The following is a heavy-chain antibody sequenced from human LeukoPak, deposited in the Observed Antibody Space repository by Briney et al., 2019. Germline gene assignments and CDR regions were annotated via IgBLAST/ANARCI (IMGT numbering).Heavy chain of an antibody. D-gene: IGHD3-9*01. Sequence: ASVTVSCKASGYTFTSYDINWVRQAAGQGGEWTGWMNPNSGNTGYAQKFQGRVTMTRNTSISTAYMELSSLRSEDTAVYYCARVLGYDILTGYYSVGGMDVWGQGTTVTVSS. CDR3: ARVLGYDILTGYYSVGGMDV. V-gene: IGHV1-8*01. CDR1: GYTFTSYD. CDR2: MNPNSGNT. J-gene: IGHJ6*02.